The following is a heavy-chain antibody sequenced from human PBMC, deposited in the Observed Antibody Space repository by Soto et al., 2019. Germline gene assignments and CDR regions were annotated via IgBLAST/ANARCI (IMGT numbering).Heavy chain of an antibody. D-gene: IGHD6-13*01. J-gene: IGHJ6*02. Sequence: GESLKISCNGSGYSFTSYWISWVLHMPGKGLEWMGRIDLSDSYTNYSPSFQGHVTISADKSISTAYLQWSSLKASDTAMYYCARRGLDAAAGRWGYYYYGMDVWGQGTTVTVSS. V-gene: IGHV5-10-1*01. CDR3: ARRGLDAAAGRWGYYYYGMDV. CDR1: GYSFTSYW. CDR2: IDLSDSYT.